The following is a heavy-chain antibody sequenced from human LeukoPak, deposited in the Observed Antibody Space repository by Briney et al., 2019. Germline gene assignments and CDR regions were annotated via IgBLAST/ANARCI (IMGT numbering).Heavy chain of an antibody. CDR2: MNPNSGNT. D-gene: IGHD3-22*01. V-gene: IGHV1-8*01. J-gene: IGHJ4*02. CDR3: ARSYYYDSGFDY. Sequence: ASVKVSCKASGYTFTSYDIDWVRQATGQGLEWMGWMNPNSGNTGYAQKFQGRVTMTRNTSISTAYMELSSLRSEDTAVYYCARSYYYDSGFDYWGQGTLVTVSS. CDR1: GYTFTSYD.